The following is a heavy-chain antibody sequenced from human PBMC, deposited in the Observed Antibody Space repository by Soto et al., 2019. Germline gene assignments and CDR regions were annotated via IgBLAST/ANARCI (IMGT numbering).Heavy chain of an antibody. D-gene: IGHD5-12*01. CDR3: AAGGGLPRYY. CDR1: GGSISSGGYS. J-gene: IGHJ4*02. V-gene: IGHV4-30-2*01. Sequence: QLQLQESGSGLVKPSQTLSLTCAVSGGSISSGGYSWSWIRQPPGKGLEWIGYIYHSGSTYYNPALKTRVTISVDSSKNQFSLKLSSVTAADTAVYSCAAGGGLPRYYWGQGTLVTVSS. CDR2: IYHSGST.